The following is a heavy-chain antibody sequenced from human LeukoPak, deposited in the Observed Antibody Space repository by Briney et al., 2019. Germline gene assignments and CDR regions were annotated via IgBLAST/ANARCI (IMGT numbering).Heavy chain of an antibody. CDR1: GRSISSGSYY. CDR2: NYYSGST. V-gene: IGHV4-39*01. CDR3: ARSRWNSGGWFDP. Sequence: SDTLSLTCTVSGRSISSGSYYWASIRQPPAKGLEWIGSNYYSGSTYYNPSLKSRVTISVDTSKNQFSLKLGSVTAADTAVYYCARSRWNSGGWFDPWGQGTLVTVSS. D-gene: IGHD1-7*01. J-gene: IGHJ5*02.